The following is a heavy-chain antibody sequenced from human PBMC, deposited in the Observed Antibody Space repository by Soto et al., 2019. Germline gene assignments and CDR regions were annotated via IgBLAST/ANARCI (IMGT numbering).Heavy chain of an antibody. CDR1: GYTFTSYA. V-gene: IGHV1-3*01. D-gene: IGHD2-15*01. Sequence: GASVKVSCKASGYTFTSYAMHWVRQAPGQRLEWMGWINAGNGNTKYSQKFQGRVTITRATSASTAYMELSSLRSEDTAVYYCARASVTIVVVAATDYYYYYMDVWGKGTTVTVSS. CDR2: INAGNGNT. CDR3: ARASVTIVVVAATDYYYYYMDV. J-gene: IGHJ6*03.